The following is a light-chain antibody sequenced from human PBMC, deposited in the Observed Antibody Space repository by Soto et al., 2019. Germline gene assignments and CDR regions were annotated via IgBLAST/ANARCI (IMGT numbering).Light chain of an antibody. CDR2: EVS. V-gene: IGLV2-23*02. J-gene: IGLJ2*01. Sequence: QSALTQPASVSGSPGQSIIISCTGTSSDVGSYNLVSWYQQHPGKAPKLMIYEVSKRPSGVSNRFSGSKSGNTASLTISGLQAEDEADYYCCSYAGSSTFEVFGGGTKLTVL. CDR3: CSYAGSSTFEV. CDR1: SSDVGSYNL.